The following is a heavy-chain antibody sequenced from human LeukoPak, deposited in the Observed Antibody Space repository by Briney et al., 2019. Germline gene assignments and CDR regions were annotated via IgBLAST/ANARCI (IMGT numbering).Heavy chain of an antibody. Sequence: GSLRLSCAASGFTFSSYGMHWVRQAPGKGLEWVAVIWYDGSNKYYADSVKGRFTISRDNSKNTLYLQMNSLRAEDTAVYYCARANSSSWHNFNYWGQGTLVTVSS. J-gene: IGHJ4*02. V-gene: IGHV3-33*01. D-gene: IGHD6-13*01. CDR1: GFTFSSYG. CDR2: IWYDGSNK. CDR3: ARANSSSWHNFNY.